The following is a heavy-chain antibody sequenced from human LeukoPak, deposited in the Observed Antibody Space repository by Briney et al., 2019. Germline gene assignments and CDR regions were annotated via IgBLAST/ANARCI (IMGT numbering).Heavy chain of an antibody. V-gene: IGHV3-74*01. J-gene: IGHJ4*02. CDR1: GFTFSGYW. Sequence: PGGSLRLSCAASGFTFSGYWMYWVRQAPGKGLVWVSRIKSDGSTTNYADSVKGRFTISRDNAKNTLYLQMNSLRAEDTAVYYCARFRATTLTTNYFDYWGQGTLVTVSS. CDR2: IKSDGSTT. D-gene: IGHD4-11*01. CDR3: ARFRATTLTTNYFDY.